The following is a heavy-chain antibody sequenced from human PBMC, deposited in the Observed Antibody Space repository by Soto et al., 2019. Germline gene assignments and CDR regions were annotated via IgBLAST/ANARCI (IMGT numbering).Heavy chain of an antibody. CDR3: TTFASSAARRYIGMDV. D-gene: IGHD6-6*01. V-gene: IGHV3-15*07. Sequence: EVQLVESGGGLVKPGGSLRLSCAASGFTFSNAWMNWVRQAPGKGLEWVGRIKSKTDGGTTDYAAPVKGRFTISRDDSKNTLYLQMNSLKTEDTAVYYCTTFASSAARRYIGMDVWGQGTTVTVSS. CDR2: IKSKTDGGTT. J-gene: IGHJ6*02. CDR1: GFTFSNAW.